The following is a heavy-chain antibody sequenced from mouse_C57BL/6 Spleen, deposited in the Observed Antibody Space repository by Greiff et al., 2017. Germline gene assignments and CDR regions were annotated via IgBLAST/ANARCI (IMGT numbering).Heavy chain of an antibody. CDR2: IYPSDSET. CDR3: ATYYYGSSYFDY. V-gene: IGHV1-61*01. D-gene: IGHD1-1*01. J-gene: IGHJ2*01. CDR1: GYTFTSYW. Sequence: QVQLQQPGAELVRPGSSVKLSCKASGYTFTSYWMDWVKQRPGQGLEWIGNIYPSDSETHYNQKFKDKATLTVDKSSSTAYMQLSSLTSEDSAVXYCATYYYGSSYFDYWGQGTTLTVSS.